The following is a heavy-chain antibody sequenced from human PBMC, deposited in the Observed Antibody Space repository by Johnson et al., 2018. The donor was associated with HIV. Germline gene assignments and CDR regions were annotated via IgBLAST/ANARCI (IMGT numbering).Heavy chain of an antibody. CDR3: ARRRDTINIWQESFDV. D-gene: IGHD3-10*01. V-gene: IGHV3-64*07. J-gene: IGHJ3*01. CDR1: GFTFSSYA. CDR2: IASLGDNT. Sequence: VQLVESGGGLVKPGGSLRLSCAASGFTFSSYAMHWVRQAPGKGLEHVATIASLGDNTYYADSVKGRFTISRDNFKNMLYLQMGSLRPDDTAVYYCARRRDTINIWQESFDVWGQGTVVTVSS.